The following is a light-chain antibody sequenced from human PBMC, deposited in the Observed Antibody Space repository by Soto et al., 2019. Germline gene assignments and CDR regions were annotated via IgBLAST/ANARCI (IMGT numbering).Light chain of an antibody. Sequence: EIVLTQSPGTLSLSPGERATLSCRASRSVSSNYLGWYQQKPGQPPRLLIYGASIRATGTPDRFSGSGPGTDFTLTISRLEPEDFAVYYCQQSGSSCTCGPGTKVDIK. CDR2: GAS. CDR1: RSVSSNY. V-gene: IGKV3-20*01. J-gene: IGKJ3*01. CDR3: QQSGSSCT.